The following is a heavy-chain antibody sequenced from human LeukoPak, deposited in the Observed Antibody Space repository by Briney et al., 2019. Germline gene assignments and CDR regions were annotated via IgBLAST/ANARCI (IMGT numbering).Heavy chain of an antibody. CDR2: IYYSGNT. CDR3: ARVSGRTYYYGMDV. J-gene: IGHJ6*04. CDR1: GGSISSYY. Sequence: SETLSLTCTVSGGSISSYYWSWIRQPPGKGLEWIGYIYYSGNTNYNPSLKSRVTISVDTSKNQFSLKLSSVTAADTAVYYCARVSGRTYYYGMDVWGKGTTVTVSS. D-gene: IGHD5/OR15-5a*01. V-gene: IGHV4-59*01.